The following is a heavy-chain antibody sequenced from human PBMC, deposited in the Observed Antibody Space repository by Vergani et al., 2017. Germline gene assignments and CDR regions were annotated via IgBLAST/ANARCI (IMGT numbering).Heavy chain of an antibody. V-gene: IGHV1-2*02. CDR3: ARDFGKRDYVILTGYYSTFDY. D-gene: IGHD3-9*01. Sequence: QVQLVQSGAEVKKPGASVKVSCKASGYTFTGYYMHWVRQAPGQGLEWMGWINPKSGGTNYAQKFQGRVTMTRDTSISTAYMELSRLRSDETAVYYCARDFGKRDYVILTGYYSTFDYWGQGTRVSVSS. CDR1: GYTFTGYY. J-gene: IGHJ4*02. CDR2: INPKSGGT.